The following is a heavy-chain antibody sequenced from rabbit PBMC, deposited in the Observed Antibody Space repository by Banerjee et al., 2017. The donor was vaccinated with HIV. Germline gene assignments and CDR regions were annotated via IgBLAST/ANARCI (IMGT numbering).Heavy chain of an antibody. Sequence: QEQLVESGGGLVQPEGSLTLTCKASGFDFSDNALCWFRQAPGKGPEWIGTIYAGSSGITDYASWVNGRFTISKTSSTTVTLQMTSLTAADTATYFCARDLAGVIGWNFGLWGQGTLVTVS. CDR3: ARDLAGVIGWNFGL. D-gene: IGHD4-1*01. CDR1: GFDFSDNA. J-gene: IGHJ4*01. CDR2: IYAGSSGIT. V-gene: IGHV1S45*01.